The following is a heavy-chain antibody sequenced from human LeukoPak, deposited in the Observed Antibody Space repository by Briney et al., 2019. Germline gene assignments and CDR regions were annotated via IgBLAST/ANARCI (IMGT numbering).Heavy chain of an antibody. D-gene: IGHD3-10*01. V-gene: IGHV3-21*01. Sequence: GGSLRLSCAASGFTFSSYSMNWVRQAPGKGLEWVSSISSSSSYIYYADSVKGRFTISGDNAKNSLYLQMNSLRAEDTAVYYCARGFSKTGVREGFDYWGQGTLVTVSS. J-gene: IGHJ4*02. CDR2: ISSSSSYI. CDR1: GFTFSSYS. CDR3: ARGFSKTGVREGFDY.